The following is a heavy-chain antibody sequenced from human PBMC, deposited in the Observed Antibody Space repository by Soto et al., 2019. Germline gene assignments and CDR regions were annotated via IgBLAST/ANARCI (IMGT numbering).Heavy chain of an antibody. CDR3: AREYGSSSSTHYYYGMDV. V-gene: IGHV3-48*02. Sequence: PGGSLRLSCAASGFTFSSYSMNWVRQAPGKGLEWVSYISSSSSTIYYADSVKGRFTISRDNAKNSLYLQMNSLRDEDTAVYYCAREYGSSSSTHYYYGMDVWGQGTTVTVSS. D-gene: IGHD6-6*01. J-gene: IGHJ6*02. CDR2: ISSSSSTI. CDR1: GFTFSSYS.